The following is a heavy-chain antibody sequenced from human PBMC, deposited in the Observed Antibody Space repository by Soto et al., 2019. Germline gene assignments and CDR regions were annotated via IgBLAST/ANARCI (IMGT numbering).Heavy chain of an antibody. V-gene: IGHV1-69*13. J-gene: IGHJ4*02. D-gene: IGHD3-16*02. CDR3: ARGPSGYDYVWGSYRSFDY. CDR1: GGTFSSYA. Sequence: SLKVSCKASGGTFSSYAISWVRQAPGQGLEWMGGIIPIFGTANYAQKFQGRVTITADESTSTAYMELSSLRSEDTAVYYCARGPSGYDYVWGSYRSFDYWGQGTLVTVSS. CDR2: IIPIFGTA.